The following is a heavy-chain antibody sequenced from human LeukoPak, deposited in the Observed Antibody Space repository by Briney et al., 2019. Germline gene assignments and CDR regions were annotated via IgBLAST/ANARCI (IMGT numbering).Heavy chain of an antibody. V-gene: IGHV3-74*01. J-gene: IGHJ6*04. D-gene: IGHD3-10*01. Sequence: PGGSLRLSCAASGFTFSSYWVHWVRQAPGKGLVWVSRINSDGSSTSYADSVKGRFTISRDNAKNTLYLQMNSLRAEDTAVYYRAKSMVRGVIPQEPGMDVWGKGTTVTISS. CDR3: AKSMVRGVIPQEPGMDV. CDR2: INSDGSST. CDR1: GFTFSSYW.